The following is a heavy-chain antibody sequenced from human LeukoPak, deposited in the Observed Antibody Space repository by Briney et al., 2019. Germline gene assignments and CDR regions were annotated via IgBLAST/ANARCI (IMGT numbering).Heavy chain of an antibody. Sequence: PGGSLRLSCAASGFTISTNYMSWVRQAPGKGLEWVSVMYTGGSTYYADSVKGRFTISRDNSKNTQYLQMNSLRAEDTALYYCARAPFYYDSSGYPYFDGWGQGTLVTVSS. CDR1: GFTISTNY. J-gene: IGHJ4*02. CDR2: MYTGGST. CDR3: ARAPFYYDSSGYPYFDG. V-gene: IGHV3-53*01. D-gene: IGHD3-22*01.